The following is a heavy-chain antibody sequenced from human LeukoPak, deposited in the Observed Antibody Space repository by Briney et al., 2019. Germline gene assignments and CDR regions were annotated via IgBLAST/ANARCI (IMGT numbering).Heavy chain of an antibody. CDR3: ATNGRGNGDYALRY. D-gene: IGHD4-17*01. CDR1: GFTFSSYA. J-gene: IGHJ4*02. V-gene: IGHV3-23*01. Sequence: GGSLRLSCAASGFTFSSYAMSWVRQAPGKGLEWVSAISGSGGSTYYADSVKGRFTISRDNSKNTLYLQMNSLRAEDTAVYYCATNGRGNGDYALRYWGQGTLVTVSS. CDR2: ISGSGGST.